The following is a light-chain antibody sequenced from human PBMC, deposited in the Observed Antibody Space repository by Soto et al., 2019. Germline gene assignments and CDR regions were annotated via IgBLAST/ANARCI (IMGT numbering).Light chain of an antibody. CDR1: QSVSSN. CDR2: GAS. Sequence: ILITHSPATLSVSPGEIATLSFRASQSVSSNVAWYQQKPGQAPRLLIYGASNRATGIPARFSGSGSGTDFSLNITSLKSEDFAVYYCQQYNDWPPWTFGQGNKVDIK. J-gene: IGKJ1*01. CDR3: QQYNDWPPWT. V-gene: IGKV3-15*01.